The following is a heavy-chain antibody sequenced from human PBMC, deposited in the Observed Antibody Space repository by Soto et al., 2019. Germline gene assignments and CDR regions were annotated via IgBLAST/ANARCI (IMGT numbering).Heavy chain of an antibody. Sequence: GGSLRLSCAASGFTFDDYAMHWVRQAPGKGLEWVSGISWNSGSIGYADSVKGRFTISRDNAKNSLYLQMNSLRAEDTALYYCAKDRGYDFWSTRGQGFDPWGQGTLVTVSS. V-gene: IGHV3-9*01. CDR2: ISWNSGSI. CDR1: GFTFDDYA. CDR3: AKDRGYDFWSTRGQGFDP. J-gene: IGHJ5*02. D-gene: IGHD3-3*01.